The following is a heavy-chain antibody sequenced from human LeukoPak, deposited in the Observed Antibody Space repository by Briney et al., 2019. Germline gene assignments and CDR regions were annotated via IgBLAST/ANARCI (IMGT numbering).Heavy chain of an antibody. J-gene: IGHJ4*02. CDR1: GFTFSSYA. V-gene: IGHV3-23*01. CDR2: ISGSGGST. D-gene: IGHD6-6*01. CDR3: ARVEYSSSSFYRH. Sequence: GGSLRLSCAASGFTFSSYAMSWVRQAPGKGLEWVSVISGSGGSTYYADSVKGRFTISRDNSKNTLYLQMNSLRAEDTAVYYCARVEYSSSSFYRHWGQGTLVTVSS.